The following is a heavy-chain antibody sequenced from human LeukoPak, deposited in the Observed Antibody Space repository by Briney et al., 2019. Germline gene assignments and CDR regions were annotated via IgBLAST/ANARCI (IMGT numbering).Heavy chain of an antibody. J-gene: IGHJ2*01. CDR1: GYTFSSYW. V-gene: IGHV3-74*01. Sequence: GSLRLSCAVSGYTFSSYWMHWVRQAPGKGLVWVSRINSDGSSTRYADSVKGRFTISRDNAKNTLYLQMNSLRAEDTAVYYCARWSTDYYDSSGNYRDWYFDLWGRGTLVTVSS. CDR3: ARWSTDYYDSSGNYRDWYFDL. CDR2: INSDGSST. D-gene: IGHD3-22*01.